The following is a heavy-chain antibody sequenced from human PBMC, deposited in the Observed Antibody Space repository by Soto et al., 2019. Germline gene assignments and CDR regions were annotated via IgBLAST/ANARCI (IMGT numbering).Heavy chain of an antibody. CDR1: GFTFSSYA. D-gene: IGHD6-13*01. V-gene: IGHV3-23*01. CDR3: ARDGYSSSWVGEEYYYYCGMDV. CDR2: ISGSGGST. J-gene: IGHJ6*02. Sequence: EVQLLESGGGLVQPGGSLRLSCAASGFTFSSYAMSWVRQAPGKGLEWVSAISGSGGSTYYADSVKGRFTISRDNSKNTLYLQMNSLRAEDTAVYYCARDGYSSSWVGEEYYYYCGMDVWGQGTTVTVSS.